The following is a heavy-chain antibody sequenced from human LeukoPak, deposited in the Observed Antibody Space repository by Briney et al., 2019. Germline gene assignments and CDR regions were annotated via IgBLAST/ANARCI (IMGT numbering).Heavy chain of an antibody. CDR2: ISSSSSTI. CDR1: GFTFSSYA. CDR3: ARGGGTCSSTSCYSGDY. J-gene: IGHJ4*02. Sequence: PGGSLRLSCAASGFTFSSYAVNWVRQAPGKGLEWVSYISSSSSTIYYADPVKGRFTISRDNAKNSLYLQMNSLRDEDTAVYYCARGGGTCSSTSCYSGDYWGQGTLVTVSS. D-gene: IGHD2-2*02. V-gene: IGHV3-48*02.